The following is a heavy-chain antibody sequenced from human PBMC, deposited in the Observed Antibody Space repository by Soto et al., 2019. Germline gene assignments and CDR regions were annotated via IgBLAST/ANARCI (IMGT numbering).Heavy chain of an antibody. D-gene: IGHD3-10*01. CDR1: GDSVSSGGSY. Sequence: SETLSLTCTVSGDSVSSGGSYWSWIRQHPGKGLEWIGYISYRGSTFYNPSLQSRVVISVDTSRNQFSLKMTSVTAADTAVYFCARGLGGVTLRRGGFGVLPPYFDYWGQGSLVTVSS. J-gene: IGHJ4*02. CDR3: ARGLGGVTLRRGGFGVLPPYFDY. CDR2: ISYRGST. V-gene: IGHV4-31*03.